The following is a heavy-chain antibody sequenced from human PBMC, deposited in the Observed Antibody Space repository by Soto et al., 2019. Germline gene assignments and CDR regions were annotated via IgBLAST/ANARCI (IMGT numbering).Heavy chain of an antibody. D-gene: IGHD6-19*01. CDR3: ASDRGSSGSPDYYYGMDV. V-gene: IGHV4-59*01. Sequence: SETLSLTCTVSGGSISSYYWSWIRQPPGKGLEWIGYIYYSGSTNYNPSLKSRVTISVDTSKNQFSLKLSSVTAADTAVYYCASDRGSSGSPDYYYGMDVWGQGTTVTVSS. CDR2: IYYSGST. J-gene: IGHJ6*02. CDR1: GGSISSYY.